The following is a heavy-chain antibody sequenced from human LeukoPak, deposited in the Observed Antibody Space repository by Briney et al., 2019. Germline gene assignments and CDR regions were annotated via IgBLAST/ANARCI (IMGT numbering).Heavy chain of an antibody. CDR2: ISYDGSNK. V-gene: IGHV3-30*18. CDR1: GFTFSSYG. CDR3: AKGRLLWFLEAPDY. Sequence: GGSLRLSCAASGFTFSSYGMHWVRQAPGKGLEWVAVISYDGSNKYYADSVKGRFTISRDNSKNTLYLQMNSLRAEDTAVYYCAKGRLLWFLEAPDYWGQGTLVTVSS. D-gene: IGHD3-10*01. J-gene: IGHJ4*02.